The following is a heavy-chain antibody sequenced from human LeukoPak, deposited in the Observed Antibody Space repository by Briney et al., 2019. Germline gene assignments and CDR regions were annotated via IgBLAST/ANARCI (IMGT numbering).Heavy chain of an antibody. V-gene: IGHV1-2*02. Sequence: ASVKVSCKASGYTFTGYYIHWVRQAPGQGLEWMGWINPNSGGPNYAQKFQGRVTMTRDTSISTAYMEMSRLRSDDTAVYYCATAGLGYFDYWGQGTLVTVSS. D-gene: IGHD7-27*01. J-gene: IGHJ4*02. CDR2: INPNSGGP. CDR1: GYTFTGYY. CDR3: ATAGLGYFDY.